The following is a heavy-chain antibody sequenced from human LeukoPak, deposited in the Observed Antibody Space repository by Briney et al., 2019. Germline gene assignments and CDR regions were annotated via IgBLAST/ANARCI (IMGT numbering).Heavy chain of an antibody. V-gene: IGHV3-7*01. CDR2: IKQDGSEK. CDR1: GFTFSSNW. D-gene: IGHD2-15*01. Sequence: PGGSLRLSCAASGFTFSSNWMSWVRQAPGKGLEWVANIKQDGSEKYYVDSVKGRFTISRDNAKNSLYLQMNSLRAEDTAVYYCARERSGGGLWFDPWGQGTLVTVSS. CDR3: ARERSGGGLWFDP. J-gene: IGHJ5*02.